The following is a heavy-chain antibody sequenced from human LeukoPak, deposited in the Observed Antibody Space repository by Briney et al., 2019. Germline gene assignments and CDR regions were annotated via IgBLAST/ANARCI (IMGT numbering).Heavy chain of an antibody. CDR3: ARDRVKRVGATRREGFDY. D-gene: IGHD1-26*01. CDR2: INHSGST. J-gene: IGHJ4*02. CDR1: GGSFSGYY. Sequence: PSETPSLTCAVYGGSFSGYYWSWIRQPPGKGLEWIGEINHSGSTNYNPSLKSRVTISVDTSKNQFSLKLSSVTAADTAVYYCARDRVKRVGATRREGFDYWGQGTLVTVSS. V-gene: IGHV4-34*01.